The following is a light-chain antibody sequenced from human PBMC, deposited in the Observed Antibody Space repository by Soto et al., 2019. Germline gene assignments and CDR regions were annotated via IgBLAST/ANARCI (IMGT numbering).Light chain of an antibody. CDR3: QQYNSSPIT. J-gene: IGKJ5*01. Sequence: EIVLTQSPGTLSLSPGERATLSCRASLSVSSTYLVWYQQKPGQAPRLLIYGASNRATGIPDRVSGSGSGTDFTLTISRLEPEDFAVYYCQQYNSSPITFGQGTRLEIK. CDR2: GAS. V-gene: IGKV3-20*01. CDR1: LSVSSTY.